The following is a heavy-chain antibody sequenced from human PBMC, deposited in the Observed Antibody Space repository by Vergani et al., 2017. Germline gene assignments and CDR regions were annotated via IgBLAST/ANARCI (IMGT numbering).Heavy chain of an antibody. D-gene: IGHD3-22*01. V-gene: IGHV3-30*18. CDR3: AKAVGYDSSGPDAFDI. CDR1: GFTFSSYG. Sequence: VQLVESGGGVVQPGRSLRLSCAASGFTFSSYGMHWVRQAPGKGLEWVAVISYDGSNKYYADSVKGRFTISRDNSKNTLYLQMNSLRAEDTAVYYCAKAVGYDSSGPDAFDIWGQGTMVTVSS. CDR2: ISYDGSNK. J-gene: IGHJ3*02.